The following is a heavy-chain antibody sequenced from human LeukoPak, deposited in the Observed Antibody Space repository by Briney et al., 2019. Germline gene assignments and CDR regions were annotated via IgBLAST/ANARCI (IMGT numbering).Heavy chain of an antibody. CDR1: GFTFTNFE. CDR3: ARAGPAAFDP. Sequence: GGSLRLSCAASGFTFTNFEMNWVRQAPGKGLEWVSHTSNSGSTTPYADSVKSRFTLSRDNAKNSLYLQMNSLRAEDTAVYYCARAGPAAFDPWGQGTLVTVSS. V-gene: IGHV3-48*03. D-gene: IGHD6-25*01. J-gene: IGHJ5*02. CDR2: TSNSGSTT.